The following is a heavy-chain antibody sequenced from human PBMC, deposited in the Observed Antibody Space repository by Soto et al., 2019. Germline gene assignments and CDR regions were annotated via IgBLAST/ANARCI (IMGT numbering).Heavy chain of an antibody. V-gene: IGHV3-21*01. Sequence: PVGSLRLSCAASGFTFSSYSMNWVRQAPGKGLEWVSSISSSSSYIYYADSVKGRFTISRDNAKNPLYLQMNSLRAEDTAVYYCANLGYCTNGVCYRPYDAFDIWGQGTMVTVSS. CDR2: ISSSSSYI. D-gene: IGHD2-8*01. CDR1: GFTFSSYS. J-gene: IGHJ3*02. CDR3: ANLGYCTNGVCYRPYDAFDI.